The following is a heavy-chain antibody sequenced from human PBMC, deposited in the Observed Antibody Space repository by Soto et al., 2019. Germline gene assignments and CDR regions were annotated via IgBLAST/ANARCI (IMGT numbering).Heavy chain of an antibody. CDR3: AGGHDLRYYYYGLYV. CDR1: GYTFTTHY. J-gene: IGHJ6*02. CDR2: IDPRSGSA. Sequence: QVQLVQSGAEVKKPGASVKVSCKASGYTFTTHYIHWVRQAPGQGPEWMGIIDPRSGSAGYAQRFQVSVTMTRDTPTSTFYMELSSLRSEDTAVYYRAGGHDLRYYYYGLYVWGQGTPVTVSS. D-gene: IGHD3-3*01. V-gene: IGHV1-46*03.